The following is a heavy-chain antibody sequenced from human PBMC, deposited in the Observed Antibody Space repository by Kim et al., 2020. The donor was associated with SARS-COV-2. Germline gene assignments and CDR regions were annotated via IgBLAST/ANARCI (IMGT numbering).Heavy chain of an antibody. J-gene: IGHJ6*02. Sequence: SETLSLTCAVSGGSISSSNWWSWVRQPPGKGLEWIGEIYHSGSTNYNPSLKSRVTISVDKSKNQFSLKLSSVTAADTAVYYCARESVRYFDSYYYYYGMDVWGQGTTVTVSS. CDR3: ARESVRYFDSYYYYYGMDV. D-gene: IGHD3-9*01. V-gene: IGHV4-4*02. CDR2: IYHSGST. CDR1: GGSISSSNW.